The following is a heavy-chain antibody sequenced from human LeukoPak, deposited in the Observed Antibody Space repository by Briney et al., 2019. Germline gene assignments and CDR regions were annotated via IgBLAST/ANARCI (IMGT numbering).Heavy chain of an antibody. CDR2: ISSGSDYI. Sequence: GGSLRLSCAASGFTFSYYTMNWVRQAPGKGLEWVASISSGSDYIYYADSVKGRFTISRDNAKNSLYLQMNSLRAEDTAVYYCAELGITMIGGVWGKGTTVTISS. J-gene: IGHJ6*04. CDR3: AELGITMIGGV. V-gene: IGHV3-21*01. D-gene: IGHD3-10*02. CDR1: GFTFSYYT.